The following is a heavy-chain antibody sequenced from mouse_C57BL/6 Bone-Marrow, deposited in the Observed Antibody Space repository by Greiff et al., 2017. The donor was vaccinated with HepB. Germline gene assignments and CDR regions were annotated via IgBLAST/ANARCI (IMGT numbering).Heavy chain of an antibody. CDR1: GYTFTSYW. V-gene: IGHV1-55*01. CDR3: ARGTVVALYYYAMDY. Sequence: QVQLQQPGAELVKPGASVKMSCKASGYTFTSYWITWVKQRPGQGLEWIGDIYPGSGSTNYNEKFKSKATLTVDTSSSTAYMQLSSLTSEDSAVYYCARGTVVALYYYAMDYWGQGTSVTVSS. D-gene: IGHD1-1*01. CDR2: IYPGSGST. J-gene: IGHJ4*01.